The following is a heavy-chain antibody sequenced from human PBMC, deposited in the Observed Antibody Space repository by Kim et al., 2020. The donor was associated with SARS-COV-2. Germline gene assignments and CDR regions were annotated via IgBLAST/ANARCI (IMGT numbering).Heavy chain of an antibody. D-gene: IGHD3-10*01. CDR1: GGSISSSSYY. Sequence: SETLSLTCTVSGGSISSSSYYWGWIRQPPGKGLEWIGSIYYSGSTYYNPSLKSRVTISVDTSKNQFSLKLSSVTAADTAVYYCAGRADGSTAFDIWGQGTMVTVSS. J-gene: IGHJ3*02. V-gene: IGHV4-39*07. CDR3: AGRADGSTAFDI. CDR2: IYYSGST.